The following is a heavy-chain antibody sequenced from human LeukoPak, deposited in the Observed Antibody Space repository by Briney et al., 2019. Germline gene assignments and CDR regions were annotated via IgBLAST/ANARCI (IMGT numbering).Heavy chain of an antibody. CDR3: ARDGGYSSSPAFDY. CDR1: GGSISSGGYY. Sequence: SQTLSLTCTVSGGSISSGGYYWSWIRQHPGKGLEWIGYIYYSGSTYYNPSLKSRVTISVDTSKNQFSLKLSSVTAADTAAYYCARDGGYSSSPAFDYWGQGTLVTVSS. D-gene: IGHD6-13*01. CDR2: IYYSGST. J-gene: IGHJ4*02. V-gene: IGHV4-31*03.